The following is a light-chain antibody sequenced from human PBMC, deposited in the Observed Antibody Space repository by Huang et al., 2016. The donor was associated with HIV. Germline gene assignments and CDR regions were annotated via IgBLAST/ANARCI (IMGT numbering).Light chain of an antibody. V-gene: IGKV1-39*01. CDR3: QQSYSALSS. Sequence: IQMTQSPTSLSASVGDRVSITCRASQSISTYLNWYQQKPGKAQKLLISSASSRHSGVPSRFSGSGSGKDFTLTINGLQLDDFATYYCQQSYSALSSFGPGTRL. CDR2: SAS. J-gene: IGKJ5*01. CDR1: QSISTY.